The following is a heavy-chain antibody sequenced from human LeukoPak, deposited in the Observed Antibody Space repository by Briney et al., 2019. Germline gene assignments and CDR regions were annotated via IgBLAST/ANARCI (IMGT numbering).Heavy chain of an antibody. CDR1: RFVFPSSG. J-gene: IGHJ4*02. Sequence: GGSLRLSCAASRFVFPSSGMHWVRQAPGKGLEWVAVISNDGSQRYDAVKGRFTISRDKSMNTLYLQMNSLRPEDTAVYYCARADHSAWHNFEYWGQGTLVIVSS. V-gene: IGHV3-30*19. CDR2: ISNDGSQR. CDR3: ARADHSAWHNFEY. D-gene: IGHD1-26*01.